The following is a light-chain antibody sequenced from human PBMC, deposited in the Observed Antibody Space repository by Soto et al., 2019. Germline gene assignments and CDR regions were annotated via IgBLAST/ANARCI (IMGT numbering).Light chain of an antibody. J-gene: IGKJ5*01. Sequence: EIVLTQSPATLSLSPGERATLSCRASQSVSSYLAWYQQKPGQAPRLLIYDASARATGIPVRFSGSGSGTDFTITISRLEPEDFAVYYCQQRSNWRSTFGQGTRLEIK. CDR1: QSVSSY. CDR2: DAS. V-gene: IGKV3-11*01. CDR3: QQRSNWRST.